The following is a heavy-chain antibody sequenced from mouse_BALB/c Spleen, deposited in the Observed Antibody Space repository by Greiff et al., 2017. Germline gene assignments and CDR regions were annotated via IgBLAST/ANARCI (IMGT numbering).Heavy chain of an antibody. J-gene: IGHJ3*01. D-gene: IGHD2-9*01. V-gene: IGHV2-2*02. CDR2: IWSGGST. CDR3: AGRSYYGYDEGWFAY. CDR1: GFSLTSYG. Sequence: VMLVESGPGLVQPSQSLSITCTVSGFSLTSYGVHWVRQSPGKGLEWLGVIWSGGSTDYNAAFISRLSISKDNSKSQVFFKMNSLQANDTAIYYCAGRSYYGYDEGWFAYWGQGTLVTVSA.